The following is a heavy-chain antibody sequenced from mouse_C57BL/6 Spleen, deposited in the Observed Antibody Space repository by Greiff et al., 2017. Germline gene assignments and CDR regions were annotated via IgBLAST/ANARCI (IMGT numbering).Heavy chain of an antibody. CDR1: GFTFSSYA. D-gene: IGHD3-1*01. CDR2: ISDGGSYT. Sequence: DVMLVESGGGLVKPGGSLKLSCAASGFTFSSYAMSWVRQTPEKRLEWVATISDGGSYTYYPDNVKGRFTIARDNAKNNLYLQMSHLKSEDTAMYYCGRGGGFYWYFDVWGTGTTVTVSS. CDR3: GRGGGFYWYFDV. V-gene: IGHV5-4*03. J-gene: IGHJ1*03.